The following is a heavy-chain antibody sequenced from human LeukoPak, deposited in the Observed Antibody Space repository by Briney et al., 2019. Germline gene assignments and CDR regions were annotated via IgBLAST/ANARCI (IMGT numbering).Heavy chain of an antibody. CDR3: ARLRGGTHFDY. CDR2: IYSGGST. D-gene: IGHD1-26*01. CDR1: GFIVSSNY. Sequence: VGSLRLSCAASGFIVSSNYMTWVRQAPGKGLEWVSVIYSGGSTYYADSVKGRFTISRDNSKNTLYLQMNSLRAEDTAVYYCARLRGGTHFDYWGQGTLVIVSS. J-gene: IGHJ4*02. V-gene: IGHV3-66*01.